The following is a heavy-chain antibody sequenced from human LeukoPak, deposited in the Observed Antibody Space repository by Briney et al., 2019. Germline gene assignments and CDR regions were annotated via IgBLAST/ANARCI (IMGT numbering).Heavy chain of an antibody. CDR1: GFTFSSYG. CDR2: IRYDGSNK. Sequence: PGGSLRLSCAASGFTFSSYGMHWVRQAPGKGLEWVAFIRYDGSNKYYVDSVKGRFTISRDNSKNTLYLQMNSLRAEDTAVYYCAKDERYYFDYWGQGTLVTVSS. V-gene: IGHV3-30*02. CDR3: AKDERYYFDY. J-gene: IGHJ4*02.